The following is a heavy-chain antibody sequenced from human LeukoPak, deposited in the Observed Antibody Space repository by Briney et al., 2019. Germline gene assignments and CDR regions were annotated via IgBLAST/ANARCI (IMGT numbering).Heavy chain of an antibody. J-gene: IGHJ4*02. D-gene: IGHD2-21*02. CDR2: IRYDGSNK. CDR3: ARDVGDGDTFDY. Sequence: GGSLRLSCAASGFTFSTYGMHWVRQAPGKGLEWVAFIRYDGSNKYYADSVKGRFTISRDNSKNTLYLQMNSLRAEDTAVYFCARDVGDGDTFDYWGQGTLVTVSS. V-gene: IGHV3-30*02. CDR1: GFTFSTYG.